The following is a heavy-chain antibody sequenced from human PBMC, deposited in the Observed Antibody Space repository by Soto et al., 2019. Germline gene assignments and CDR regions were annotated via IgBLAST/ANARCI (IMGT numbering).Heavy chain of an antibody. Sequence: GSLRLSCAGSGFTFSRYAIHWVRQAPGKGLEWVAVISRDGKNKYYVDSVKGRFTVSRDDSQNTLYLHMNSLRREDTAVYYCARSRNSAVADSFDFWGQGTLVTVSS. V-gene: IGHV3-30*04. D-gene: IGHD3-10*01. CDR3: ARSRNSAVADSFDF. CDR2: ISRDGKNK. CDR1: GFTFSRYA. J-gene: IGHJ4*02.